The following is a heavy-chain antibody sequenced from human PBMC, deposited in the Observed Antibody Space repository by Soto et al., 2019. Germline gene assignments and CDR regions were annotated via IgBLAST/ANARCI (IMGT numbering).Heavy chain of an antibody. Sequence: QLQLQESGPGLVTPSETLSLTCTVSGGSVSSRSYFWAWVRQSPAKVLEWIGSIKYRGTTFYIASLMIRETISIDPSKTQFSLRLISVTAAYTAVYYCARLGACNGGSCKFDPWGQGTLVTVSS. D-gene: IGHD2-15*01. CDR1: GGSVSSRSYF. CDR3: ARLGACNGGSCKFDP. V-gene: IGHV4-39*01. CDR2: IKYRGTT. J-gene: IGHJ5*02.